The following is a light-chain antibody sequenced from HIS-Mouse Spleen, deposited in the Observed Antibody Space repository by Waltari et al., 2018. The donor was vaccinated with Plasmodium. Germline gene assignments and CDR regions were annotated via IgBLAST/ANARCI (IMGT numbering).Light chain of an antibody. CDR1: ALPKKY. J-gene: IGLJ2*01. CDR3: QAWDSSTVV. Sequence: SYELTQPPSVSVSPGQTARITCSGDALPKKYACWYQQKPGQSPVLVIYQDSKRPSGIPERLSGSNSGNTATLTISGTQAMDEADYYCQAWDSSTVVFGGGTKLTVL. CDR2: QDS. V-gene: IGLV3-1*01.